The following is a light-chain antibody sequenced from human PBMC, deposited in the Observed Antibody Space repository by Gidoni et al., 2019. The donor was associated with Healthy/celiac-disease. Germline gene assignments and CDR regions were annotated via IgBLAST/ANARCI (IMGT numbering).Light chain of an antibody. CDR1: ALPKQY. Sequence: SCELTQPPSVAVSPGQPARITCPGNALPKQYAYWYQQKPGQAPVLVIYQDRERPSGIPERFSGSSSGTTVTLTISGVQAEDEADYYCQSADSSGTYRVFGGGTKLTVL. CDR3: QSADSSGTYRV. J-gene: IGLJ3*02. V-gene: IGLV3-25*02. CDR2: QDR.